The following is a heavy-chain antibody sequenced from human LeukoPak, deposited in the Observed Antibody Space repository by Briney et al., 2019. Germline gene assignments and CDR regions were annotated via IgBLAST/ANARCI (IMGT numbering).Heavy chain of an antibody. D-gene: IGHD5/OR15-5a*01. CDR3: ARISTTQAFDI. V-gene: IGHV3-33*01. CDR1: GFTFNSYG. Sequence: PGRSLRLSCTTSGFTFNSYGMSWVRQAPGKGLDWVAVIWHDGSNKYYADSVKGRFTISRDNSKSTLYLEMNSLRAEDTAVYYCARISTTQAFDIWGRGTMVTVSS. J-gene: IGHJ3*02. CDR2: IWHDGSNK.